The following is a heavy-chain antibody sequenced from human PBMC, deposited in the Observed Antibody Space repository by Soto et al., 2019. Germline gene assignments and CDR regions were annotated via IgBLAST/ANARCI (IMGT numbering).Heavy chain of an antibody. J-gene: IGHJ4*02. V-gene: IGHV6-1*01. Sequence: SQTLSLTCAISGDSVSSNSATWNWIRQSPSRGLEWLGRSYYRSMLFYDSAVSVRSRITISPDTTKNQISLHVNSVAPEDSAVYYCARQSATTYYFDYWGQGAMVTVS. CDR3: ARQSATTYYFDY. CDR1: GDSVSSNSAT. CDR2: SYYRSMLFY. D-gene: IGHD1-26*01.